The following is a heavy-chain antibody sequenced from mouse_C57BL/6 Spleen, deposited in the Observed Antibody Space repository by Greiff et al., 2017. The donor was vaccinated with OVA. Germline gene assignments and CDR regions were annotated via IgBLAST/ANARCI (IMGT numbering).Heavy chain of an antibody. Sequence: VQLQQSGPVLVKPGASVKMSCKASGYTFTDYYMNWVKQSHGKSLEWIGVINPYNGGTSYNQKFKGKATLTVDTSSSTAYMQLSSLTSEDSAVYYCARPEDWYFDVWGTGTTVTVSS. CDR2: INPYNGGT. CDR3: ARPEDWYFDV. J-gene: IGHJ1*03. CDR1: GYTFTDYY. V-gene: IGHV1-19*01.